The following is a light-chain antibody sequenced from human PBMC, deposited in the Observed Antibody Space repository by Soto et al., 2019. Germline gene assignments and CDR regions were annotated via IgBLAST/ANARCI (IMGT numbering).Light chain of an antibody. CDR1: SSVVGGYNY. Sequence: QSVLTQPASVSGSPGQSITISCTGTSSVVGGYNYVSWYQQHPGKAPKLMIYDVSNRPSGVSNRFSGSKSGNTASLTISGLQAEDEADYYCSSYTSSRTLYVFGTGTKVTV. J-gene: IGLJ1*01. V-gene: IGLV2-14*01. CDR3: SSYTSSRTLYV. CDR2: DVS.